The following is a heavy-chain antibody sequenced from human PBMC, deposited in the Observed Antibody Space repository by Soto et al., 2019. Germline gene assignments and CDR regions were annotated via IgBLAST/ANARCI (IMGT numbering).Heavy chain of an antibody. CDR1: GGTFRTES. CDR3: ARGHEFGGISDAFDV. D-gene: IGHD2-15*01. Sequence: QVQLVQSGAEVKKPGSSVKVSCKASGGTFRTESINWVRQAPGRELEWMGGIIPFYGTSDYAQKFQDRLRITADESTTTAYLKLSGLRFQDTAVYYCARGHEFGGISDAFDVREQGTMVTVSS. V-gene: IGHV1-69*12. CDR2: IIPFYGTS. J-gene: IGHJ3*01.